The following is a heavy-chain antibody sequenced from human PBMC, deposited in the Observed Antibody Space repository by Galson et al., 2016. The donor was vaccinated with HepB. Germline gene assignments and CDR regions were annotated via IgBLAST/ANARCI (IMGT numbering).Heavy chain of an antibody. CDR1: GFSLSTRGTC. V-gene: IGHV2-70*13. CDR2: IDWDDNK. CDR3: ARSTSVASFDY. D-gene: IGHD1-1*01. J-gene: IGHJ4*02. Sequence: PALVKPTQTLTLTCTFSGFSLSTRGTCVSWIRQPPGKALEWLALIDWDDNKYNSISLKTRLTISKGTSENQVVLRMTDMDPVDTGTYFCARSTSVASFDYWGQGILVSVSS.